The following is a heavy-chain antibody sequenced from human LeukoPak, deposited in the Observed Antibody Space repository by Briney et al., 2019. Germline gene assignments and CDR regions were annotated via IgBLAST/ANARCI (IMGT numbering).Heavy chain of an antibody. Sequence: SETLSLTCAVYGGSFSGYYWSWIRQPPGKGLEWIGKINHSGSTNYNPSLKSRVTISVDTSKNQFSLKLSSVTAADTAVYYCARGPYRVTMVRGGPGAFDIWGQGTMVTVSS. CDR3: ARGPYRVTMVRGGPGAFDI. V-gene: IGHV4-34*01. D-gene: IGHD3-10*01. CDR1: GGSFSGYY. J-gene: IGHJ3*02. CDR2: INHSGST.